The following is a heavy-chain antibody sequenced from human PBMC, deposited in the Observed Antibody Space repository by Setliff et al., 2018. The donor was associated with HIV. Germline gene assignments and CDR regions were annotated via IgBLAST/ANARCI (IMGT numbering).Heavy chain of an antibody. CDR1: GITVSGIY. CDR3: ARVQQQLLQEDDYFDY. CDR2: INGGTTT. V-gene: IGHV3-53*05. Sequence: GGSLRLSCVASGITVSGIYMTWVRQAPGKGLEWVSVINGGTTTYYADSVKGRFTISRDNSKNTLFLQMNSLRPEDTAVYYCARVQQQLLQEDDYFDYWGQGTLVTVPS. D-gene: IGHD6-13*01. J-gene: IGHJ4*02.